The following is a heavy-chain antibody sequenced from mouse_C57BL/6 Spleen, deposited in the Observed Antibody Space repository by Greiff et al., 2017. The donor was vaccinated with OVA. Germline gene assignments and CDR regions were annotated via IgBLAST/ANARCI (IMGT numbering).Heavy chain of an antibody. V-gene: IGHV5-16*01. CDR1: GFTFSDYY. J-gene: IGHJ4*01. Sequence: DVKLVESEGGLVQPGSSMKLSCTASGFTFSDYYMAWVRQVPEKGLEWVANINYDGSSTYYLDSLKSRFIISRDNAKNILYLQMSSLKSEDTATYYCARGGRLLEDYAMDYWGQGTSVTVSS. CDR3: ARGGRLLEDYAMDY. D-gene: IGHD2-13*01. CDR2: INYDGSST.